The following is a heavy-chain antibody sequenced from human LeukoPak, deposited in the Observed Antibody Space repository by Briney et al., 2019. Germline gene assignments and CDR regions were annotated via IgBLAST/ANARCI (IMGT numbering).Heavy chain of an antibody. Sequence: GASVKVSCKASGYTFTSYDINWVRQATGQGLEWMGWMNPNSGNTSYAQKFQGRVTMTRNTSISTAYTELSSLRSEDTAVYYCARARARIAAAGTNWFDPWGQGTLVTVSS. CDR2: MNPNSGNT. CDR1: GYTFTSYD. V-gene: IGHV1-8*01. CDR3: ARARARIAAAGTNWFDP. J-gene: IGHJ5*02. D-gene: IGHD6-13*01.